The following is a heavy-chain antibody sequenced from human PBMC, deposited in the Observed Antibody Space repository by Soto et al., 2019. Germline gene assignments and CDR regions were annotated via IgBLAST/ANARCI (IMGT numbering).Heavy chain of an antibody. V-gene: IGHV3-23*01. CDR3: ANAIYSYYYGMDV. J-gene: IGHJ6*04. Sequence: RGSLRLSCAASGLTFSSYAMSWVRQAPGKGLEWVSAISGSGGSTYYADSVKSRFTISRDNSKNTLYLQMNSLRAEDTAVYYCANAIYSYYYGMDVWGKGPTVTVSS. CDR1: GLTFSSYA. CDR2: ISGSGGST. D-gene: IGHD3-3*01.